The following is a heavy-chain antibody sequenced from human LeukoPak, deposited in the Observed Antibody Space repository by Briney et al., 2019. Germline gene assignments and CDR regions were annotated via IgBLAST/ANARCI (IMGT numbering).Heavy chain of an antibody. CDR3: ARHHTSSKPIDY. Sequence: SETLSLTCAVSDGSISTNHWNWIRQPPGKGLEWIGSVYSTGHTNYNLSLKSRVTMSIDTSKNQLSLKLTSVTAADTAMYYCARHHTSSKPIDYWGQGTLVTVSS. CDR1: DGSISTNH. CDR2: VYSTGHT. J-gene: IGHJ4*02. V-gene: IGHV4-59*04. D-gene: IGHD3-16*01.